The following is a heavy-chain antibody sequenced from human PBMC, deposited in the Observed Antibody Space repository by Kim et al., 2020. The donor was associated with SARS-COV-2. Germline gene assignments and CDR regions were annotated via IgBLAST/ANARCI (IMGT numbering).Heavy chain of an antibody. D-gene: IGHD3-22*01. Sequence: YSPSFQGQVTISADKSISTAYLQWSSLKASDTAMYYCASSGYYYDDYFDYWGQGTLVTVSS. J-gene: IGHJ4*02. V-gene: IGHV5-51*01. CDR3: ASSGYYYDDYFDY.